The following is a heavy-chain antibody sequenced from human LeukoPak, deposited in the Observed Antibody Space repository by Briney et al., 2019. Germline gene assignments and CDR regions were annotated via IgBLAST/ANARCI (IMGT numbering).Heavy chain of an antibody. CDR2: ISSDGSTT. J-gene: IGHJ4*02. V-gene: IGHV3-74*01. CDR3: ARSRVEMATSLLDY. D-gene: IGHD5-24*01. Sequence: PGRSLRLSCAASGFTFSNYWMHWVRQAPGKGLVWVSRISSDGSTTTYADSVKGRFTISRDNAKNTLYLQMNSLRAEDTAVYYCARSRVEMATSLLDYWGQGTLVTVSS. CDR1: GFTFSNYW.